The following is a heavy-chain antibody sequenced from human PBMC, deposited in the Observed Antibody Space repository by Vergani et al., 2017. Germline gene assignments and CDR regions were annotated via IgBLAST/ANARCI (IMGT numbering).Heavy chain of an antibody. Sequence: QVQLQESGPGLVKPSETLSLTCTVSGGSISSGSYYWSWIRQPAGKGLEWIGRISTSGSTNYNPSLNSRATISVDTSRNQISLKLTSVTATDTAIYFCARGNPYVDFDIWGQGTMITVSS. CDR2: ISTSGST. D-gene: IGHD3-16*01. CDR1: GGSISSGSYY. V-gene: IGHV4-61*02. J-gene: IGHJ3*02. CDR3: ARGNPYVDFDI.